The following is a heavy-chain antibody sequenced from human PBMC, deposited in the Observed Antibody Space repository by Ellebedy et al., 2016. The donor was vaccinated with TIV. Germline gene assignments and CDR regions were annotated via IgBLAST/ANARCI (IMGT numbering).Heavy chain of an antibody. J-gene: IGHJ5*02. CDR2: TYYRSKWYT. CDR1: GDSVSTNSAV. CDR3: ARSRGAAPGTSPWLDP. Sequence: SQTLSLTCAISGDSVSTNSAVWNWIRQSPSSGLEWLGRTYYRSKWYTDYAVSVKSRITINPDTSKNQFSLQLNSVTPEDTAMYYCARSRGAAPGTSPWLDPWGQGTLVTVSS. D-gene: IGHD6-13*01. V-gene: IGHV6-1*01.